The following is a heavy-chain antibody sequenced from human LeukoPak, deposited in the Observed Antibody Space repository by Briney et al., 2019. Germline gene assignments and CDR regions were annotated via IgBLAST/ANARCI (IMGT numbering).Heavy chain of an antibody. J-gene: IGHJ4*02. CDR2: INPNSGGT. D-gene: IGHD3-10*01. Sequence: ASVKVSCKASGYTLTGYYMHWVRQAPGQGLEWMGWINPNSGGTNYAQKFQGRVTMTRDTSISTAYMELSRLRSDDTAVYYCARDRGGLGGHDFYFDYWGQGTLVTVSS. CDR1: GYTLTGYY. CDR3: ARDRGGLGGHDFYFDY. V-gene: IGHV1-2*02.